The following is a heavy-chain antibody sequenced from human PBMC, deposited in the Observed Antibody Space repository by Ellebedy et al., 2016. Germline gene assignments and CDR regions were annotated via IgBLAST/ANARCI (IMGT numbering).Heavy chain of an antibody. V-gene: IGHV3-9*01. CDR1: GFTFSSYA. D-gene: IGHD5-12*01. J-gene: IGHJ4*02. CDR3: ARDYSGYGDY. Sequence: SLKISXAASGFTFSSYAMHWVRQAPGKGLEWVSGISWNSGSIGYADSVKGRFTISRDNAKNSLYLQMNSLRAEDTAVYYCARDYSGYGDYWGQGTLVTVSS. CDR2: ISWNSGSI.